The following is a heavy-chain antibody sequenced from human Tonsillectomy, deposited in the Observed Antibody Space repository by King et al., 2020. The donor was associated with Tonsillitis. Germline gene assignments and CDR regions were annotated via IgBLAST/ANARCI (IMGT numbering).Heavy chain of an antibody. CDR2: SYYSGST. D-gene: IGHD3-10*01. CDR3: ARHQASGSYYTDY. V-gene: IGHV4-39*01. CDR1: GGSISSSSYY. J-gene: IGHJ4*02. Sequence: QLQESGPGLVKPSETLSLTCTVSGGSISSSSYYWGWIRQPPGKGLEWIGSSYYSGSTYYNPSLKSRVTISVDTSKNQFSLKLSSVTAADTAVYYCARHQASGSYYTDYWGQGTLVTVSS.